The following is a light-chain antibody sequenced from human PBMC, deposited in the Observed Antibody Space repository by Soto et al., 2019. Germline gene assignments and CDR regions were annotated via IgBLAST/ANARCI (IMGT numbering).Light chain of an antibody. Sequence: AIRMTQSPSSLSASTGDRVTITCRASQGISSYLAWYQQKPGKAPKLLIYAASTLQSGVPSRFSGSGSGTDSTLTISCLQSEDFATYYCQQYYSYPPYTFGQGTKVDIK. CDR2: AAS. V-gene: IGKV1-8*01. CDR3: QQYYSYPPYT. CDR1: QGISSY. J-gene: IGKJ2*01.